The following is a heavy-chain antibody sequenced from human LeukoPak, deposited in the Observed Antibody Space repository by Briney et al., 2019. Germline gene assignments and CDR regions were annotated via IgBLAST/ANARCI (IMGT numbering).Heavy chain of an antibody. D-gene: IGHD5-12*01. CDR1: GFTFSDYY. CDR2: ISSSGSTI. J-gene: IGHJ4*02. Sequence: GGSLRLSCAASGFTFSDYYMSCIRQAPGKGLEWVSYISSSGSTIYYADSVKGRFTSSRDNAKNSLYLQMNSLRAEDTAVYYCARALAGYDRVYFDYWGQATLVTVSS. CDR3: ARALAGYDRVYFDY. V-gene: IGHV3-11*01.